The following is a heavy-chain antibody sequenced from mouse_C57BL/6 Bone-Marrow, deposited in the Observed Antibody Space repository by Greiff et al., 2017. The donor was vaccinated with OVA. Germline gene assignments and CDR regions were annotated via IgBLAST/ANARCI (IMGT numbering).Heavy chain of an antibody. CDR3: ARRYYFDY. V-gene: IGHV1-82*01. J-gene: IGHJ2*01. CDR2: IYPGDGDT. Sequence: VQLQQSGPELVKPGASVKISCTASGYAFSSSWMNWVKQRPGKGLEWIGRIYPGDGDTNYNGKFKGKATLTADKSSSTAYMQLSSLTSEDSAVYFCARRYYFDYWGQGTTLTVSS. CDR1: GYAFSSSW.